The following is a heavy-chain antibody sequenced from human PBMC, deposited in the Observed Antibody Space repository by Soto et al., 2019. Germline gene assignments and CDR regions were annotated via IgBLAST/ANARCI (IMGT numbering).Heavy chain of an antibody. V-gene: IGHV3-15*01. D-gene: IGHD3-3*01. J-gene: IGHJ6*03. Sequence: GGSLRLSCAASGFTFSNAWMSWVRQAPGKGLEWVGRIKSKTDGGTTDYAAPVKGRFTISRDDSKNTLYLQMNSLKTEDTAVYYCTTDISPYYDFWSGPYYYYYMDVWGKGTTVTVSS. CDR2: IKSKTDGGTT. CDR3: TTDISPYYDFWSGPYYYYYMDV. CDR1: GFTFSNAW.